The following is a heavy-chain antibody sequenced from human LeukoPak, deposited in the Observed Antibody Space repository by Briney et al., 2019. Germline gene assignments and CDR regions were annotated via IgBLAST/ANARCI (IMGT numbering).Heavy chain of an antibody. J-gene: IGHJ3*02. V-gene: IGHV5-51*01. Sequence: GESLKISCKGSGYSFTSYWIGWVRQIPGKGLGWVWVIYPGDSDTRYSPSFQGQVNTSADKPLSTAYLQCSSLKASDTAMYYCARLGLLDIVVVPAAEPNAFDIWGQRTMVTVSS. CDR3: ARLGLLDIVVVPAAEPNAFDI. CDR1: GYSFTSYW. CDR2: IYPGDSDT. D-gene: IGHD2-2*03.